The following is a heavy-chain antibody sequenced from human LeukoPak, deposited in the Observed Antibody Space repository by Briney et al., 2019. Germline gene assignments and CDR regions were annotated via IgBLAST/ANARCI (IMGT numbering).Heavy chain of an antibody. CDR1: GFTFSSYA. CDR3: AGDDLGSGYSYRCSDY. J-gene: IGHJ4*02. V-gene: IGHV3-30-3*01. Sequence: GGSLRLSCAASGFTFSSYAMHWVRQAPGKGMEWVAVISYDGSNKYYADSVKGRFTISRDNSKNTLYLQMNSLRAEDTAVYYCAGDDLGSGYSYRCSDYWGQGTLVTVSS. D-gene: IGHD5-18*01. CDR2: ISYDGSNK.